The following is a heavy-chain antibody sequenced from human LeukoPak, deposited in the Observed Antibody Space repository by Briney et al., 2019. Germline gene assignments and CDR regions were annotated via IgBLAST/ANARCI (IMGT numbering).Heavy chain of an antibody. D-gene: IGHD3-10*01. Sequence: SETLSLTCVVYAGSFSGYHWSWIRQPPGEGLEWIGEINHSGSTNYNPSLKSRVSISVDTSKNQFSLKLPSVTAADTAVYYCARRDGRIIMVRGVITAAQPFDYWGQGTLVTVSS. CDR1: AGSFSGYH. V-gene: IGHV4-34*01. CDR3: ARRDGRIIMVRGVITAAQPFDY. CDR2: INHSGST. J-gene: IGHJ4*02.